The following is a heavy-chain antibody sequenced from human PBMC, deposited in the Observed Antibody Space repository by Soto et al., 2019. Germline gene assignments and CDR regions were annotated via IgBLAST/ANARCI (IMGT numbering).Heavy chain of an antibody. V-gene: IGHV1-18*01. CDR3: ARGSWGALRDSSGSRFGYFDY. CDR1: GYTFTSYG. CDR2: ISAYNGNT. J-gene: IGHJ4*02. Sequence: GASVKVSCKASGYTFTSYGISWVRQAPGQGLEWMGWISAYNGNTNYAQKLQGRVTMTTDTSTSTAYMELRSLRSDDTAVYYCARGSWGALRDSSGSRFGYFDYWGQGTLVTVSS. D-gene: IGHD3-22*01.